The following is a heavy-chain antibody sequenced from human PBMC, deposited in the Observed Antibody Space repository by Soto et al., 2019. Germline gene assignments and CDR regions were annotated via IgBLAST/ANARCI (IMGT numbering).Heavy chain of an antibody. CDR3: ARDRPHNWFDP. CDR2: IYYSGST. Sequence: SETLSLTCTVSGGSISSGGYYWSWIRQHPGKGLEWIGYIYYSGSTYYNPSLKSRVTLSVDTSKNQFSLKLSSMTAADTAVYYCARDRPHNWFDPWGQGTLVTVSS. V-gene: IGHV4-31*03. J-gene: IGHJ5*02. CDR1: GGSISSGGYY.